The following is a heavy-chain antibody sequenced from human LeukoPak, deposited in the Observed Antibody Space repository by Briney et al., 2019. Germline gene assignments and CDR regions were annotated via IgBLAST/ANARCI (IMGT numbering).Heavy chain of an antibody. CDR2: IVYDGSSK. V-gene: IGHV3-30*04. D-gene: IGHD6-19*01. Sequence: GGSLRLSCAVSGFTFSTYAMQWVRQAPGKGLEWVAVIVYDGSSKYYADSVKGRFTISRDNSKNTLYLQMNSLKTEDTAVYYCARDLSAVAGTALFDPWGQGTLVTVSS. CDR1: GFTFSTYA. J-gene: IGHJ5*02. CDR3: ARDLSAVAGTALFDP.